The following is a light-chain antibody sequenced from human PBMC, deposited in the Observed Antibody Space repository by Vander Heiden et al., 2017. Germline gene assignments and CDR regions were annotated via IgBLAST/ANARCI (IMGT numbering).Light chain of an antibody. V-gene: IGKV1-33*01. Sequence: DIQLTQSPSSLSASVGDRVTITCQASQDISNYLNWYQQKPGKAPKLLINYASNLETGVPSRFSRSGAGAEDTFTISSLQPEDIATYYCQQYDNRPPITFGQGTQLEIK. CDR2: YAS. J-gene: IGKJ5*01. CDR1: QDISNY. CDR3: QQYDNRPPIT.